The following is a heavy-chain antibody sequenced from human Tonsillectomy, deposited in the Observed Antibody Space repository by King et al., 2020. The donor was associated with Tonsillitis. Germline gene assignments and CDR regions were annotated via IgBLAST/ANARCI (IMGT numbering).Heavy chain of an antibody. Sequence: VQLVESGGGLVKPGGSLRLSCAASGFTFSSYSMNWVRQAPGKGLEWVSSISSSSSYIYYADSVKGRFTISRDNAKNSLYLQMNSLRAEDTAVYYCAREWDQIAAGGILGFDYWGQGTLVTVSS. D-gene: IGHD6-13*01. CDR3: AREWDQIAAGGILGFDY. V-gene: IGHV3-21*01. J-gene: IGHJ4*02. CDR2: ISSSSSYI. CDR1: GFTFSSYS.